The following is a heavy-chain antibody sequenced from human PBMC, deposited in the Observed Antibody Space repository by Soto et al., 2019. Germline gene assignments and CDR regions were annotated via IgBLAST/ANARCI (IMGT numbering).Heavy chain of an antibody. CDR3: ARFRASYGMDV. CDR1: GCTFSSYT. J-gene: IGHJ6*02. V-gene: IGHV1-69*02. CDR2: IIPILGIA. Sequence: SVKVCCKASGCTFSSYTISWVRQAPGQGLEWMGRIIPILGIANYAQKFQGRVTITADKSTSTAYMELSSLRSEDTAVYYCARFRASYGMDVWGQGTTVTVS. D-gene: IGHD3-10*01.